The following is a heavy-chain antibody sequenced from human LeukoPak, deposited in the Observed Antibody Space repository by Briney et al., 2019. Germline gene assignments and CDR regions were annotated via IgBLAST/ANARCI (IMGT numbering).Heavy chain of an antibody. CDR1: GFTFSSYS. CDR2: ISSSSSYI. Sequence: GGSLRLSCAASGFTFSSYSTNWVRQPPGKGLEWVSSISSSSSYIYYADSVKGRFTISRDNAKNSQYLQMNSLRAEDTAVYYCARTASCPLSDWGQGTLVTVSS. CDR3: ARTASCPLSD. V-gene: IGHV3-21*01. D-gene: IGHD2-2*01. J-gene: IGHJ4*02.